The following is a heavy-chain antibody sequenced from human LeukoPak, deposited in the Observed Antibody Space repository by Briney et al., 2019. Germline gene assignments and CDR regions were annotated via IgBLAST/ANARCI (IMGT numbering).Heavy chain of an antibody. V-gene: IGHV3-30*18. CDR2: ISSDGGTK. J-gene: IGHJ4*02. CDR1: GFTFSTYG. CDR3: AKDLFDY. Sequence: PGGSLRLSCAASGFTFSTYGMHWVRQAPGKGLEWVAVISSDGGTKYYADSVKGRFTISRDNSKNTLYVRMNSLGPDDTAVYYCAKDLFDYWGQGTLVSVSA.